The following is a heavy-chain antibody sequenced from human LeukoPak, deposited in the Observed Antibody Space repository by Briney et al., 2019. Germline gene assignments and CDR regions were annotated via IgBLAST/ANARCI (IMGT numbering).Heavy chain of an antibody. Sequence: MPSETLSLTCTVSGGSISSYYWSWIRQPAGKGLEWIGRIYTSGSTYYNPSLKSRVTISVDTSKNQFSLKLSSVTAADTAVYYCARDLGPANGSSGWYGLRGAFDIWGQGTMVTVSS. CDR2: IYTSGST. CDR3: ARDLGPANGSSGWYGLRGAFDI. CDR1: GGSISSYY. V-gene: IGHV4-4*07. J-gene: IGHJ3*02. D-gene: IGHD6-19*01.